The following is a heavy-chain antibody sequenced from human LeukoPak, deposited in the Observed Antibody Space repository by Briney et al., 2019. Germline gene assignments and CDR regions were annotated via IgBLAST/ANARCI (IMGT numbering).Heavy chain of an antibody. CDR2: IYTSGST. D-gene: IGHD1-26*01. CDR3: ARVGWELREGFDY. Sequence: SETLSLTCTVSGGSISSYYWSWIRQPAGRGLEWIGRIYTSGSTNYNPSLKSRVTISVDTSKNQFSLELNSVTAADTAVYYCARVGWELREGFDYWGQGILVTVSS. V-gene: IGHV4-4*07. CDR1: GGSISSYY. J-gene: IGHJ4*02.